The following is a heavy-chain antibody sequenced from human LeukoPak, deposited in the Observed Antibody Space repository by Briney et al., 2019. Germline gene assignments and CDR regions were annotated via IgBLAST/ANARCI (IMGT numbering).Heavy chain of an antibody. V-gene: IGHV1-69*05. Sequence: GASVKVSCKASGGTFSSYAISWVRQAPGQALEWMGGIIPIFGTANYAQKFQGRVTITTAESTSTAYMELSRLRSEDTAVYYCARARDVGVVTHNWFDPWGQRTLVTVSS. D-gene: IGHD3-3*01. CDR3: ARARDVGVVTHNWFDP. J-gene: IGHJ5*02. CDR1: GGTFSSYA. CDR2: IIPIFGTA.